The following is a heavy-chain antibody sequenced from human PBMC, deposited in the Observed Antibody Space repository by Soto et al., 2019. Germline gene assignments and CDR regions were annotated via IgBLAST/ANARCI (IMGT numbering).Heavy chain of an antibody. V-gene: IGHV5-51*01. J-gene: IGHJ4*02. D-gene: IGHD3-10*01. Sequence: PAESLKISSKGSGDRFTTYWIAWVRQMPWKGLEWVGIIYPGDSDTRYSPSFEGHVTISVDKSISTAFLQWNSLKASDNAIYYCAIHNTSAPSEYWGKENRVTV. CDR2: IYPGDSDT. CDR1: GDRFTTYW. CDR3: AIHNTSAPSEY.